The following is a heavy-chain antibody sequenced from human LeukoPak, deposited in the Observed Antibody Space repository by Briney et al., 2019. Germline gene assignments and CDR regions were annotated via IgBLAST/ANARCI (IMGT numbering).Heavy chain of an antibody. CDR1: GVTFSSYA. J-gene: IGHJ4*02. V-gene: IGHV3-64*01. D-gene: IGHD6-13*01. CDR2: ISSNGGST. CDR3: ARGGQHVAAAGVDY. Sequence: GGSLRLSCTASGVTFSSYAMHCVRQAPGKGLEYVSSISSNGGSTYYANSVKGRFTISRDNSKNTLYLQMGSLKAETMAGTIGARGGQHVAAAGVDYWGQGTLVTVYS.